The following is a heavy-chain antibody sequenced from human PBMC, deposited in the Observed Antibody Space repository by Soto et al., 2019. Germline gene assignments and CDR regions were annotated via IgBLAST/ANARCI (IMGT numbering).Heavy chain of an antibody. D-gene: IGHD2-21*01. CDR2: IYWDDDK. V-gene: IGHV2-5*02. CDR1: GFSLSTPGGG. Sequence: QITLKESGHPVVKPTQPLTLPCTFSGFSLSTPGGGVGWIRQPPGKALEWLALIYWDDDKRYNPSLQSILSLTKDAARNQVVLTVTDMDPTDTGRYFCAQGQYCGGSCYSRIVDYWGQGALVTVSS. J-gene: IGHJ4*02. CDR3: AQGQYCGGSCYSRIVDY.